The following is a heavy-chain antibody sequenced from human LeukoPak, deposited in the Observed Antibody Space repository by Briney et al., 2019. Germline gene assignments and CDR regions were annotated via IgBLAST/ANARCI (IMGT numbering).Heavy chain of an antibody. CDR1: GGSISSSSYY. V-gene: IGHV4-39*01. J-gene: IGHJ4*02. CDR2: IYYSGST. D-gene: IGHD3-22*01. CDR3: AGRRYESGTSYPSYFDY. Sequence: SETLSLTCTVSGGSISSSSYYWGWIRQPPGKGLEWIGNIYYSGSTYYNPSLKSRVTISVDMSKNQFSLKLSSVTAADTAVYYCAGRRYESGTSYPSYFDYWGQGTLVTVSS.